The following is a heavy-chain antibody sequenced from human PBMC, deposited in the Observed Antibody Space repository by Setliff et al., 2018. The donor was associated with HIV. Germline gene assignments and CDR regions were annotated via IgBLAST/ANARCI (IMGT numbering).Heavy chain of an antibody. D-gene: IGHD3-9*01. CDR1: GFSFRDYY. Sequence: PGGSLRLSCAASGFSFRDYYMTWVRQAPGRGLEWVSYITNTGTTTLYADSLRGRFTASRDNAESTLYLQMNNLRAEDTAVYYCAIIRETGSPCWGQGTQVTVSS. V-gene: IGHV3-11*04. J-gene: IGHJ4*02. CDR2: ITNTGTTT. CDR3: AIIRETGSPC.